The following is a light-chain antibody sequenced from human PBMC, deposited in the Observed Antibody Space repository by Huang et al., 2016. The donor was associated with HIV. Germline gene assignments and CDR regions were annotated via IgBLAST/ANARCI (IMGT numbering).Light chain of an antibody. CDR1: LSLTSYD. CDR3: QYYGTPPTWT. V-gene: IGKV3-20*01. Sequence: EIVLTQSPGTLSLSPGERATLACRASLSLTSYDLAWYQQKPGQAPRLLIDGASNRATSIPDRFSGSGSGTDFTLTISRLEPEDFAMYYCQYYGTPPTWTFGQGTKVEIK. J-gene: IGKJ1*01. CDR2: GAS.